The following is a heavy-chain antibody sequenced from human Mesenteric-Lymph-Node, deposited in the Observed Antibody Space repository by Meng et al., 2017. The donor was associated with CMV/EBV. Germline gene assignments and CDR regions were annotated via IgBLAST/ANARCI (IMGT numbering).Heavy chain of an antibody. D-gene: IGHD3-16*01. J-gene: IGHJ5*02. CDR3: ARIMDSGWLDP. CDR2: INPGNGNT. V-gene: IGHV1-3*01. CDR1: GYSFTKYL. Sequence: CKASGYSFTKYLIHWARQAPGQRLEWLGWINPGNGNTNYVEQFRGRVTFTRDTSASTTYMELRSLRSEDMGIYYCARIMDSGWLDPWGQGTLVTVSS.